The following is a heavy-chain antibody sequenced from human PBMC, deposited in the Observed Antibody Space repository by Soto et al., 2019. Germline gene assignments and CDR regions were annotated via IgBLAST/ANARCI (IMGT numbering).Heavy chain of an antibody. CDR2: LYYSGST. CDR1: GGFVSSGSYY. Sequence: SETLSLTCTVSGGFVSSGSYYLSCIRLPPAKGLEWIGSLYYSGSTNYNPSLKGRVTISVDTPKNQFSLKLSSVTAADTAVYYCARKSGPGTMWYYYYGMDVWGQVTTVTVS. D-gene: IGHD3-10*02. J-gene: IGHJ6*02. V-gene: IGHV4-61*01. CDR3: ARKSGPGTMWYYYYGMDV.